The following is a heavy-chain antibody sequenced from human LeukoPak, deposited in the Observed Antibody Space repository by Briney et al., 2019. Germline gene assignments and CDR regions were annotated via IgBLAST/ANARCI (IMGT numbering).Heavy chain of an antibody. CDR3: ARDHTYYYDSSGSIPY. Sequence: GGSLRLSCAASGFTFSDYYMSWIRQAPGKGLEWVSYISSSGSTIYYADSVKGRFTISRDNAKNSLYLQMNSLRAEDTAVYYCARDHTYYYDSSGSIPYWGQGTLITVSS. V-gene: IGHV3-11*01. CDR2: ISSSGSTI. CDR1: GFTFSDYY. J-gene: IGHJ4*02. D-gene: IGHD3-22*01.